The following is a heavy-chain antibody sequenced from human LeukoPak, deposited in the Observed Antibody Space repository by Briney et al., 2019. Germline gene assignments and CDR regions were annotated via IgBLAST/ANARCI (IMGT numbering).Heavy chain of an antibody. D-gene: IGHD3-22*01. CDR2: INPNSGGT. CDR3: ARGFGNYYDSSGHDY. CDR1: GYTFTGYY. V-gene: IGHV1-2*02. J-gene: IGHJ4*02. Sequence: ASVKVSCKASGYTFTGYYMHWVRQAPGQGLEWMGWINPNSGGTNYAQKFQGRVTMTRDTSISTAYMELSRLRSDDTAVYYCARGFGNYYDSSGHDYWGQGTLVTVSS.